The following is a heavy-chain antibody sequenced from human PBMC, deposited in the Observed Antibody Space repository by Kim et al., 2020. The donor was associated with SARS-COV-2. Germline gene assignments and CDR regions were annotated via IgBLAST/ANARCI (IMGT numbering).Heavy chain of an antibody. V-gene: IGHV3-7*03. Sequence: GGSLRLSCAASGFTVGSSGMNWVRQIPGKGLEWVANINRVGSQERYVSSVKRRFTISRDNAENSVYLQMNSQTIDDTALYYCAAWFWDFNAWGQGTTVTVSS. J-gene: IGHJ3*01. CDR2: INRVGSQE. CDR1: GFTVGSSG. CDR3: AAWFWDFNA. D-gene: IGHD3-10*01.